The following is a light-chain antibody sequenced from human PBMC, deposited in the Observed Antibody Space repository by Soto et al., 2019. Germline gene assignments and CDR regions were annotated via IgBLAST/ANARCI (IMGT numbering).Light chain of an antibody. CDR3: SSYTSSSTPYV. CDR1: SSDVGVYNY. Sequence: QSALTQPASVSGSPGQSITISCTGTSSDVGVYNYVSWYQQHPGKAPKLMIYEVSNRPSGVSNRFSGSKSGNTASLTISGLQAEDEAEYYCSSYTSSSTPYVFGTGTKVSVL. V-gene: IGLV2-14*01. J-gene: IGLJ1*01. CDR2: EVS.